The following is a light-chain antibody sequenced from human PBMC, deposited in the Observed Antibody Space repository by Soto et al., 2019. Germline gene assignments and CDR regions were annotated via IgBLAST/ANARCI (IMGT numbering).Light chain of an antibody. Sequence: EIVLTHSPGTLSLSPGERATLSCRASQSVSSSYLAWYQQKPGQAPRLLIYGASSRATGIPDRFSGSGSGTDSTLTISRLEPEDFAVYYCQQYGSPRFGGGTKVDIK. J-gene: IGKJ4*01. CDR3: QQYGSPR. CDR1: QSVSSSY. V-gene: IGKV3-20*01. CDR2: GAS.